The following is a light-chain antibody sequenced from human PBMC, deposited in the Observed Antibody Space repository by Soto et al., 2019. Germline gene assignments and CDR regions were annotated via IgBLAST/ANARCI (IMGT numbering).Light chain of an antibody. Sequence: QSALTQSASVSGSPGQSVTISCTGTSSDVGGYPYVSWYRQHPGKAPQLLIYDVNNRPSGVSHRFSGSESGNTASLTISGLQSEDEADYFCTSYTGSNTLEVFGPGTKLTVL. CDR2: DVN. J-gene: IGLJ1*01. CDR1: SSDVGGYPY. V-gene: IGLV2-14*03. CDR3: TSYTGSNTLEV.